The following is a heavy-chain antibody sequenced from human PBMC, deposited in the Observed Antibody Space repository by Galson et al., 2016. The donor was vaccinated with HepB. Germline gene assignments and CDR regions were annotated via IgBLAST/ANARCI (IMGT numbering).Heavy chain of an antibody. J-gene: IGHJ3*01. CDR2: ISYDGSNK. V-gene: IGHV3-30-3*01. CDR3: ARGWLSNTFDL. CDR1: GFNFRNYA. D-gene: IGHD5-12*01. Sequence: SLRLSCAASGFNFRNYAVDWVRQAPGKGLEWVAVISYDGSNKNYADSVKGRFTISRDNARNSLFLQMNSLRDDDTAVYFCARGWLSNTFDLWGQGTIVTVSS.